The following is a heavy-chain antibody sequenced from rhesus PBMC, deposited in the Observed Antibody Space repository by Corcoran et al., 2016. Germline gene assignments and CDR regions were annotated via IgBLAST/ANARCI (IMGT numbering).Heavy chain of an antibody. Sequence: QVQLQGSGPGLVKPSETLSLPCAVSGVSILSNYCSRIRPPPGKGREWIGRVYGSGGSTAYNPSLKSRVTISTDTSKNQFSLKLSSVTAADTAVYYCARNTPLTGYFDYWGQGVLVTVSS. J-gene: IGHJ4*01. CDR3: ARNTPLTGYFDY. CDR1: GVSILSNY. D-gene: IGHD2-21*01. V-gene: IGHV4-160*01. CDR2: VYGSGGST.